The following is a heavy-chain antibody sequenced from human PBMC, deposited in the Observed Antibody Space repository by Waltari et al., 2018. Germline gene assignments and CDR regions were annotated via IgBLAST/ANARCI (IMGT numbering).Heavy chain of an antibody. J-gene: IGHJ6*02. CDR1: GGSFSSFG. CDR2: LIPMLSIE. CDR3: AREPIPKGTSAWAKLGVDALDV. V-gene: IGHV1-69*04. Sequence: QVQLVQSGAEVKKPGSSVKVSCKASGGSFSSFGFRWVRQAPGQGRDWMGRLIPMLSIENYAENLQGRVTITADEATSTAYMELTGLTSEDTAVYYCAREPIPKGTSAWAKLGVDALDVWGQGTTVIVSS. D-gene: IGHD6-19*01.